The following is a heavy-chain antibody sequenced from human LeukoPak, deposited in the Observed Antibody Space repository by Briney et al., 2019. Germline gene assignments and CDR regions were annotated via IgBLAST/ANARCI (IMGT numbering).Heavy chain of an antibody. CDR1: GGSINNHH. CDR2: VAYTGSA. CDR3: ARGPLDSADYSFDY. Sequence: SETLSLTCNVSGGSINNHHWSWIRQPPGKRLEWIAYVAYTGSAVYNPSLKSRVTISVDTSKNQFSLKLKSVTAANTAVYYCARGPLDSADYSFDYWGQGALVTASS. D-gene: IGHD3-22*01. V-gene: IGHV4-59*11. J-gene: IGHJ4*02.